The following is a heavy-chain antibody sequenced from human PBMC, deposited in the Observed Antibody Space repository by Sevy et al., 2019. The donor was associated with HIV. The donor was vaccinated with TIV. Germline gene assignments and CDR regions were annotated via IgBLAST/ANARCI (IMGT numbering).Heavy chain of an antibody. D-gene: IGHD2-15*01. Sequence: SETLSLTCTVSGGSISSGGYYWSWIRQHPGKGLEWIGYIYYSGSTYYNPSLKSRVSISVDTSKNLFSLKLSSVTAADTAVYYCARVKGGGSCWAFDPWGQGTLVTVSS. J-gene: IGHJ5*02. CDR2: IYYSGST. CDR1: GGSISSGGYY. V-gene: IGHV4-31*03. CDR3: ARVKGGGSCWAFDP.